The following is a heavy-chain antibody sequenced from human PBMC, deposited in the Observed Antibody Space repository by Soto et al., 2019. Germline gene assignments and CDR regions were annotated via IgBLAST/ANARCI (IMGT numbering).Heavy chain of an antibody. Sequence: QVQLQESGPGLVKPSETLSLTCTVSGGSISSYYWSWIRQPPGKGLEWIGYIYYSGSTNYNPSLKXXVXISXDTSKNQFSLKLSSVTAADTAVYYCAREDGTQFDYWGQGTLVTVSS. J-gene: IGHJ4*02. CDR3: AREDGTQFDY. CDR2: IYYSGST. V-gene: IGHV4-59*01. CDR1: GGSISSYY.